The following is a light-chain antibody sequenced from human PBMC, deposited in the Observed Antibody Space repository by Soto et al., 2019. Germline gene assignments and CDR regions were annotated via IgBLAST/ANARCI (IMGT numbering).Light chain of an antibody. CDR2: DAS. CDR3: QQYNSYPFT. V-gene: IGKV1-5*01. Sequence: DIPMTQSPSTLSASVGDRVTITCRASQSISSWLTWYQQKPGKAPKLLIYDASSLESGVPSRFSGSGSGTEFTLTISSLQPDDLATYYCQQYNSYPFTFGPGTKVDIK. CDR1: QSISSW. J-gene: IGKJ3*01.